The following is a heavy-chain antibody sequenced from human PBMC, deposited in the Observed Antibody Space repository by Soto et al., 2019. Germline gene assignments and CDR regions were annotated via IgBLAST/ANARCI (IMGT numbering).Heavy chain of an antibody. CDR1: GGSISSGGYY. J-gene: IGHJ6*02. D-gene: IGHD2-15*01. CDR2: IYYSGST. CDR3: ARHLTYCSAGSCYSDFPYYGMDV. V-gene: IGHV4-31*03. Sequence: SETLSLTCTVPGGSISSGGYYWSWIRQHPGKGLEWIGYIYYSGSTYYNPSLKSRVTISVDTSKNQFSLKLSSVTAADTAVYYCARHLTYCSAGSCYSDFPYYGMDVWGQGTTVTV.